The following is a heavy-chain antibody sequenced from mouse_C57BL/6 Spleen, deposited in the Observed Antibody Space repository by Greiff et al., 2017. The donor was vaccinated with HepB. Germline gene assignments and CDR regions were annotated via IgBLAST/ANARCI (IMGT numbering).Heavy chain of an antibody. CDR3: TRWDGYNYAMDY. V-gene: IGHV14-4*01. J-gene: IGHJ4*01. CDR2: IDPENGDT. Sequence: VQLQQSGAELVRPGASVKLSCTASGFNIKDDYMHWVKQRPEQGLEWIGWIDPENGDTDYASKFQGKATLTADTSSNTAYLQLSSLTSEDTAVYYCTRWDGYNYAMDYWGQGTSVTVAS. D-gene: IGHD2-3*01. CDR1: GFNIKDDY.